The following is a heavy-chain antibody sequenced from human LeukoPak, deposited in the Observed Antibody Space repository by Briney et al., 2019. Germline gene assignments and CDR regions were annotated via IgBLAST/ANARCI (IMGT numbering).Heavy chain of an antibody. J-gene: IGHJ5*02. V-gene: IGHV1-69*05. CDR1: GCTFSSYA. CDR2: IIPIFGTA. Sequence: SVKVSCKASGCTFSSYAISWVRQAPGQGLEWMGRIIPIFGTANYAQKFQGRVTITTDESTSKAYMELSSLRSEDTAVYYCAKGALYSGYDVNWFDPWGQGTLVTVSS. D-gene: IGHD5-12*01. CDR3: AKGALYSGYDVNWFDP.